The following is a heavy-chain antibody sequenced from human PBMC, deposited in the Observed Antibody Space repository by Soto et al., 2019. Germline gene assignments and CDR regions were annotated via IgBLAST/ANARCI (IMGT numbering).Heavy chain of an antibody. CDR2: IYYSGST. CDR3: ARSFRRYLDFDS. Sequence: SETLSLTCTVSGGSISSYCWSWIRQPPGKGLEWIGNIYYSGSTNYNPSLKSRVTISVDTSKNRFSLKLSSVTAADTAVYYCARSFRRYLDFDSWGQGTLVTVSS. CDR1: GGSISSYC. J-gene: IGHJ4*02. D-gene: IGHD3-9*01. V-gene: IGHV4-59*01.